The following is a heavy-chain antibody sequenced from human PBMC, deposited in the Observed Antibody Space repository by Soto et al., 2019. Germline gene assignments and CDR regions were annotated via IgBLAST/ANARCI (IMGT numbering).Heavy chain of an antibody. CDR3: ARELTRDYYDSSGYYFNNWFDP. D-gene: IGHD3-22*01. V-gene: IGHV3-23*01. Sequence: EVQLLESGGGLVQPGGSLRLSCAASGFTFSSYAMSWVRQAPGKGLEWVSAISGSGGSTYYADSVKGRFTISRDNSKNTLYRQMNSLRAEDTAVYYCARELTRDYYDSSGYYFNNWFDPWGQGNLVTVSS. CDR2: ISGSGGST. J-gene: IGHJ5*02. CDR1: GFTFSSYA.